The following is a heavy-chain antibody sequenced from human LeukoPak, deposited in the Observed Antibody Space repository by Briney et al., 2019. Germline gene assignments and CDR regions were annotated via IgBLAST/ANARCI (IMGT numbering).Heavy chain of an antibody. Sequence: WASVKVSCKASGYTFTGYYMHWVRQAPGQGLEWMGWINPNSGGTNYAQKFQGRVTMTRDTSISTAYMELSRLRSDDTAVYYCARDRYNWNKGRWYFDYWGQGTLVTVSS. J-gene: IGHJ4*02. CDR3: ARDRYNWNKGRWYFDY. CDR2: INPNSGGT. D-gene: IGHD1/OR15-1a*01. CDR1: GYTFTGYY. V-gene: IGHV1-2*02.